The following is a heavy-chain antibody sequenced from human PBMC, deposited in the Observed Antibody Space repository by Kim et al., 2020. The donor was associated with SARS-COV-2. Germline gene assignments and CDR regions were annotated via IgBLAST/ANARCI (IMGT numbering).Heavy chain of an antibody. CDR2: INHSGST. CDR1: GGSFSGYY. D-gene: IGHD2-15*01. CDR3: ARGLKLSGYGY. J-gene: IGHJ4*02. Sequence: SETLSLTCAVYGGSFSGYYWSWIRQPPGKGLEWIGEINHSGSTNYNPSLKSRVTISVDTSKNQFSLKLSSVTAADTAVYYCARGLKLSGYGYWGQGTLVTVSS. V-gene: IGHV4-34*01.